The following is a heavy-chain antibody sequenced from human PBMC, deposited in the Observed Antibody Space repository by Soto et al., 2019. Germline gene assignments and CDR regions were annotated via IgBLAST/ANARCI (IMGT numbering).Heavy chain of an antibody. CDR2: ISGSGGST. J-gene: IGHJ4*02. CDR1: GFTFSSYA. Sequence: EVQLLESGGGLVQPGGSLRLSCAASGFTFSSYAMSWVRQAPGKGLDWVSTISGSGGSTYYADSGKGRFTISRDNSNNTLYLKMNSMRAADTAVYYCAKPPGELSVDYTFDYWCQGTLATVSS. D-gene: IGHD3-10*01. V-gene: IGHV3-23*01. CDR3: AKPPGELSVDYTFDY.